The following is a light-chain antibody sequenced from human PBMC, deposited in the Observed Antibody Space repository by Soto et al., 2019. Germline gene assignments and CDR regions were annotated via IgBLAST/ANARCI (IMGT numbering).Light chain of an antibody. V-gene: IGKV3-15*01. CDR3: QQYNNWPPYT. CDR2: VAS. J-gene: IGKJ2*01. Sequence: EIVMTQSPATLSVSPGERATLSCRASQSVSSNLAWYQQKPGQAPRLLIYVASTRATGIPARFSGSGSGTECTLTISSRQSEDFAVYYCQQYNNWPPYTFGQGTKLEIK. CDR1: QSVSSN.